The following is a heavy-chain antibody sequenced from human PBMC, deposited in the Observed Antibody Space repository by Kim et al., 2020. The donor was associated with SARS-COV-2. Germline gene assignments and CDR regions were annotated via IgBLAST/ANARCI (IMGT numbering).Heavy chain of an antibody. Sequence: ASVKVSCKASGYTFTGYYMHWVRQAPGQGLEWMGRINPNSGDTNYAQKFQGRVTMTRHTSISTAYMELSRLRSDDTAVFYCARDIVPTSRLAVAAKEEDYWGQGTLVTVSS. CDR3: ARDIVPTSRLAVAAKEEDY. J-gene: IGHJ4*02. CDR1: GYTFTGYY. CDR2: INPNSGDT. V-gene: IGHV1-2*06. D-gene: IGHD6-19*01.